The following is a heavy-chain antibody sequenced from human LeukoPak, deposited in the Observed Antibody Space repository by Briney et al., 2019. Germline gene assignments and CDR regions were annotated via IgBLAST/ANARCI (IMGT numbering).Heavy chain of an antibody. D-gene: IGHD2-2*01. CDR1: GDSISSGDYY. J-gene: IGHJ4*02. CDR2: IYTSGST. V-gene: IGHV4-61*02. Sequence: SETLSLTCTVSGDSISSGDYYWSWIRQPAGKGLEWIGRIYTSGSTNYNPSLKSRVTISVDTSKNQFSLKLSSVTAADTAVYYCARGSVVLGYWGQGTLVTVSS. CDR3: ARGSVVLGY.